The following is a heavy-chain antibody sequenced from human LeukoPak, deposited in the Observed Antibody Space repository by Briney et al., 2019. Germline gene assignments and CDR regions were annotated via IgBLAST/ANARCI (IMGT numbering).Heavy chain of an antibody. D-gene: IGHD2-15*01. Sequence: GASVKVSCKASGGTFSSYAVSWVRQAPGQGLEWMGGIIPIFGTANYAQKFQVRVTITADESTSTAYMELSSLRSEDTAVYYCARGVCSGGSCYFDCWGQGTLVTVSS. CDR2: IIPIFGTA. V-gene: IGHV1-69*01. CDR3: ARGVCSGGSCYFDC. CDR1: GGTFSSYA. J-gene: IGHJ4*02.